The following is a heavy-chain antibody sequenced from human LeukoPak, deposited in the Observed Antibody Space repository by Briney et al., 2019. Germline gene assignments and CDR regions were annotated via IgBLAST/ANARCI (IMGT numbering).Heavy chain of an antibody. CDR2: IRYDESDK. V-gene: IGHV3-30*02. CDR1: GFTFRRYG. CDR3: ATQFYASGNYYSPIHY. D-gene: IGHD2/OR15-2a*01. Sequence: GGSLRLSCAASGFTFRRYGMHWVRQAPGKGLQWVGFIRYDESDKKYEASVKGRFTISRDNSKGTVSLQMYSLRVEDTAVYYCATQFYASGNYYSPIHYWGHGTLVTVSS. J-gene: IGHJ4*01.